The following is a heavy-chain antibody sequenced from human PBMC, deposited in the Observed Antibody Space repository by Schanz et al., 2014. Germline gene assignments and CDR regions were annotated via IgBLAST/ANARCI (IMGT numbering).Heavy chain of an antibody. D-gene: IGHD3-10*01. CDR1: GYTFNNHG. CDR2: ISVYHGHT. V-gene: IGHV1-18*01. CDR3: VRDAGWAFGDYHGMDV. Sequence: QVQLVQSGGEVKKPGASATVSCKASGYTFNNHGISWVRQAPGQGLEWMGWISVYHGHTNYAAKVHGRVTMTTDTSTSTAYMELRSLISDDTAVYYCVRDAGWAFGDYHGMDVWGQGTSVNGSS. J-gene: IGHJ6*02.